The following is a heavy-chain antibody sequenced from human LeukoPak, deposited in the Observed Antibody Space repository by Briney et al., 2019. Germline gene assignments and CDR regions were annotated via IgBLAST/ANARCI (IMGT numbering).Heavy chain of an antibody. D-gene: IGHD4-17*01. CDR1: GFTFSSYV. J-gene: IGHJ4*02. Sequence: SGGSLRLSCAASGFTFSSYVLHWVRQAPGKGLEWAAVIWYGGSYKYYVDSVKGRFTISRDNFKNTLYLQMNSLRVEDTAVYYCARDGDFGDYTGYFDYWGQGTLVTVSS. CDR3: ARDGDFGDYTGYFDY. V-gene: IGHV3-33*01. CDR2: IWYGGSYK.